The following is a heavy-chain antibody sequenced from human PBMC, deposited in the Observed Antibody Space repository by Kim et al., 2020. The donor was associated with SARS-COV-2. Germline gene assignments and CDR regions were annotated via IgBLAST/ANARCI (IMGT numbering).Heavy chain of an antibody. V-gene: IGHV4-39*01. J-gene: IGHJ4*02. Sequence: SETLSFTCTVSGGSISSSSYYWGWIRQPPGKGLEWIGSIYYSGSTYYNPSLKSRVTISVDTSKNQFSLKLSSVTAADTAVNYCARHIYSSSWLFDYWGQG. CDR2: IYYSGST. CDR1: GGSISSSSYY. CDR3: ARHIYSSSWLFDY. D-gene: IGHD6-13*01.